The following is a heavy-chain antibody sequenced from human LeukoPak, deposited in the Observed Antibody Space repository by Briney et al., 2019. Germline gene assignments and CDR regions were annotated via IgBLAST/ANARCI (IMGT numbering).Heavy chain of an antibody. CDR1: GYTFTSYD. CDR2: MNPNSGNT. J-gene: IGHJ4*02. V-gene: IGHV1-8*01. Sequence: GASVKVSCKASGYTFTSYDINWVRQATGQGLEWMGWMNPNSGNTGYAQKFQGRVTMTRNTSISTAYMELSSLRSEDTAVYYCASGFTIFGVVAHFDYWGQGTLVTVSS. CDR3: ASGFTIFGVVAHFDY. D-gene: IGHD3-3*01.